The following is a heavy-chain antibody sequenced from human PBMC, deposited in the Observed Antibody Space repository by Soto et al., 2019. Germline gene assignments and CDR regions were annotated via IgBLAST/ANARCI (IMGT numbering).Heavy chain of an antibody. CDR3: ARVYDFWTNYYYYYMDV. J-gene: IGHJ6*03. CDR1: GYTFTSYD. CDR2: MNPNSGNT. Sequence: ASVKVSCKASGYTFTSYDINWVRQATGQGLEWMGWMNPNSGNTGYAQKFQGRVTMTRNTSISTAYMELSSLRSEDTAVYYCARVYDFWTNYYYYYMDVWGKGTTVTVSS. V-gene: IGHV1-8*01. D-gene: IGHD3-3*01.